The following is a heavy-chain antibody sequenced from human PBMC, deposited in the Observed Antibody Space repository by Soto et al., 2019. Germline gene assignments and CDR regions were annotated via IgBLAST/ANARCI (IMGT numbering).Heavy chain of an antibody. D-gene: IGHD3-10*02. V-gene: IGHV4-31*01. CDR2: IDNSGST. J-gene: IGHJ4*02. CDR3: AGAVSDFDVRRYRTSYFDQ. Sequence: SETLSLTCTVSGASVSTGVYYWTWIRQHPXKGLEWIGYIDNSGSTYYNPSLTGQVDISVDTSKNEFSLNLQSLTAADTAFYYCAGAVSDFDVRRYRTSYFDQWGQGILVTV. CDR1: GASVSTGVYY.